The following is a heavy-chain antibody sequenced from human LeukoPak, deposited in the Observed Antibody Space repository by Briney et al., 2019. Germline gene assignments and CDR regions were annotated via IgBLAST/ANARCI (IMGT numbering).Heavy chain of an antibody. D-gene: IGHD3-10*01. CDR3: ARVGSGKYFDY. J-gene: IGHJ4*02. Sequence: GGSLRLSCVASGFTFSSYAMHWVRQAPGKGLEWVAVISYDGSNKYYADSVKGRFTISRDNSKNTLYLQMNSLRAEDTAVYYCARVGSGKYFDYWGQGTLVTVSS. CDR1: GFTFSSYA. V-gene: IGHV3-30-3*01. CDR2: ISYDGSNK.